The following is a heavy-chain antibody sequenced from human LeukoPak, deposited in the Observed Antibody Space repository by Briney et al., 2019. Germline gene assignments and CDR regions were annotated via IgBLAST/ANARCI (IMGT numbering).Heavy chain of an antibody. CDR1: GFTFSSYA. CDR2: ISGSGGRT. CDR3: AKDQGLHSSSWESLFDY. D-gene: IGHD6-13*01. V-gene: IGHV3-23*01. Sequence: GGSLRLSCAASGFTFSSYAMSWVRQAPGKGLEWVSAISGSGGRTYYADSVKGRFTISRDNSKNKLYLQMNSLRAEDTAVYYCAKDQGLHSSSWESLFDYWGQGTLVTVSS. J-gene: IGHJ4*02.